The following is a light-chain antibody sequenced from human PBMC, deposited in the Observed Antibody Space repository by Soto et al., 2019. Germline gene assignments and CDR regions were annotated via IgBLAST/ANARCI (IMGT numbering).Light chain of an antibody. CDR2: GAS. V-gene: IGKV3-20*01. CDR1: QSIRSNY. Sequence: ETVLTQSPGTLSLSPGERATLSCRASQSIRSNYLAWYRQTPGQAPRLLIYGASKRASGIAARFSGSGSGTAFTLIISRLEPEDFALDYCQQYGSSPWTFGQGTKVEIK. CDR3: QQYGSSPWT. J-gene: IGKJ1*01.